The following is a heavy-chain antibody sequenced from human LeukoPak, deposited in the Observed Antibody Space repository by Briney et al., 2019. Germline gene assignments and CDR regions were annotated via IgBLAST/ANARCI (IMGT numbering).Heavy chain of an antibody. D-gene: IGHD5-18*01. CDR1: GGSISSHY. CDR2: IYHSGST. Sequence: SETLSLTCTVSGGSISSHYWSWIRQPPGKELEWIGYIYHSGSTKYNPSLKSRVTISVDTSKNQFSLKLNSVTAADTAVYYCARHFRGYGYAAAGIFDYWGQGTLVTVSS. V-gene: IGHV4-59*08. J-gene: IGHJ4*02. CDR3: ARHFRGYGYAAAGIFDY.